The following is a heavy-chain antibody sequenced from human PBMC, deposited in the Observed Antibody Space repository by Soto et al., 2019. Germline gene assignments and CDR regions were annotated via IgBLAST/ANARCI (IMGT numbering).Heavy chain of an antibody. CDR3: ARWNYDSSGRRFDY. D-gene: IGHD3-22*01. V-gene: IGHV4-61*01. J-gene: IGHJ4*02. CDR2: IYYTGNT. Sequence: PSETVSLTCPVSSGRVSSGTHYWTWNRQPPGKGLEWIGYIYYTGNTNYNPSLKSRVTISVDTSKNQFSLKLSSVTAADTAVYYCARWNYDSSGRRFDYWGQGTLVTVS. CDR1: SGRVSSGTHY.